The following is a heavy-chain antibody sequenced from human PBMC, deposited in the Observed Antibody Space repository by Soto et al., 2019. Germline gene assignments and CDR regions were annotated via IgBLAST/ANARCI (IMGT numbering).Heavy chain of an antibody. CDR3: AREGLRLHDY. V-gene: IGHV3-30-3*01. CDR2: ISYDGSNK. J-gene: IGHJ4*02. D-gene: IGHD2-15*01. CDR1: GFTFSSYA. Sequence: QVQLVESGGGVVQPGRSLRLSCAASGFTFSSYAMHWVRQAPGKGLEWVAVISYDGSNKYYADSVKGRFTISRDNSKNMLYLQMNGLRAEDTAVYYCAREGLRLHDYWGQGTLVTVSS.